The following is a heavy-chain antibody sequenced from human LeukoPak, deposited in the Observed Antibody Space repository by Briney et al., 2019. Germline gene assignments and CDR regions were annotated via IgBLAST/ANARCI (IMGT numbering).Heavy chain of an antibody. CDR1: GYTFADYY. CDR3: ARVSTSGYRDWLDP. Sequence: ASVKVFCKTSGYTFADYYIHWVRQAPGQGLEWMGWIYPKSGGTNSAQKFQGRVTMTRDTSISTAYMELSRLRFDDTAVYYCARVSTSGYRDWLDPWGQGTLVTVSS. J-gene: IGHJ5*02. V-gene: IGHV1-2*02. CDR2: IYPKSGGT. D-gene: IGHD3-9*01.